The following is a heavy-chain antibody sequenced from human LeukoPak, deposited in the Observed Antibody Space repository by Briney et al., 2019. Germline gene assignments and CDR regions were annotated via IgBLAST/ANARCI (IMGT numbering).Heavy chain of an antibody. CDR3: AKDRAAMGDFDY. CDR1: GFTFNSYA. Sequence: QPGGSLRLSCAASGFTFNSYALTWVRQAPGKGLKSVSTISGSGRSTFYAGSVKGRFTISRDNSKNTLYLQMNSLRAEDTAVYYCAKDRAAMGDFDYWGQGTLVTVSS. J-gene: IGHJ4*02. CDR2: ISGSGRST. V-gene: IGHV3-23*01. D-gene: IGHD5-18*01.